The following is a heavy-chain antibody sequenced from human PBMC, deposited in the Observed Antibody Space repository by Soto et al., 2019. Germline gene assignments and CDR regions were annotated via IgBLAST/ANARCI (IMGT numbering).Heavy chain of an antibody. D-gene: IGHD4-17*01. Sequence: PGGSLRLSCAASGFTFSSYAMHWVRQAPGKGLEWVAVISYDGSNKYYADSVKGRFTISRDNSKNTLYLQMNSLRAEDTAVYYCARGGPTVTTIDYYYYGMDVWGQGTTVTVSS. V-gene: IGHV3-30-3*01. J-gene: IGHJ6*02. CDR2: ISYDGSNK. CDR1: GFTFSSYA. CDR3: ARGGPTVTTIDYYYYGMDV.